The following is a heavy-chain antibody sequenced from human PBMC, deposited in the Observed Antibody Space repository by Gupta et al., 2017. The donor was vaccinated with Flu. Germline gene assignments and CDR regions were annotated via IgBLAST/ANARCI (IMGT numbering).Heavy chain of an antibody. CDR3: SREQIYGHNDY. J-gene: IGHJ4*02. V-gene: IGHV3-49*03. D-gene: IGHD3-10*01. Sequence: EVQLVESGGHLVQPGRSLRLSCTTSGFTFGDYAMSWFRQAPGKGLEWVSYIRRKDEGGTTEYAASVKGRFTISRDDSKDIAYLQMNSLKTEDTAVEYCSREQIYGHNDYWGQGTLGTVSS. CDR1: GFTFGDYA. CDR2: IRRKDEGGTT.